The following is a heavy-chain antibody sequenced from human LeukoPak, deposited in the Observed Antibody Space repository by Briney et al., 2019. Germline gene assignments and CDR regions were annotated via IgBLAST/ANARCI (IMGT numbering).Heavy chain of an antibody. CDR2: ISSSSSYI. J-gene: IGHJ3*02. CDR3: AKDRVVWFGELLSYAFDI. V-gene: IGHV3-21*04. Sequence: GGSLRLSCAASGFTFSSYSMNWVRQAPGKGLEWVSSISSSSSYIYYADSVKGRFTISRDNAKNSLYLQMNSLRAEDTAVYYCAKDRVVWFGELLSYAFDIWGQGTMVTVSS. CDR1: GFTFSSYS. D-gene: IGHD3-10*01.